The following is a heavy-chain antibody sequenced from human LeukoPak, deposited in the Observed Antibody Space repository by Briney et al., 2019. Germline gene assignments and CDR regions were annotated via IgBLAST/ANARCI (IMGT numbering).Heavy chain of an antibody. Sequence: ASVKVSCKASGYTFTSYYMHWVRQAPGQGLERMGIINPSGGSTSYAQKFQGRVTMTRDTSTSTVYMELSSLRSEDTAVYYCARGWIDWNYAGGWFDPWGQGTLVTVSS. CDR1: GYTFTSYY. CDR2: INPSGGST. J-gene: IGHJ5*02. D-gene: IGHD1-7*01. CDR3: ARGWIDWNYAGGWFDP. V-gene: IGHV1-46*01.